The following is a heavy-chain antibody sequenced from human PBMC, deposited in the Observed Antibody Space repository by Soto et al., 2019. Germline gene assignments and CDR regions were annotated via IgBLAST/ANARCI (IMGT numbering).Heavy chain of an antibody. CDR3: AKDSGYSGYDVYDYYYGMDV. CDR1: GFTFSLYG. D-gene: IGHD5-12*01. CDR2: TSSDGSNK. V-gene: IGHV3-30*18. J-gene: IGHJ6*02. Sequence: QLVESGGGVVQPGRSLRLSCAASGFTFSLYGMHWVRQAPGKGLEWVSVTSSDGSNKYYADSVKGRFTISRDNSKNTLYLQMTSLRAEDTAVYYCAKDSGYSGYDVYDYYYGMDVWGQGTTVNVSS.